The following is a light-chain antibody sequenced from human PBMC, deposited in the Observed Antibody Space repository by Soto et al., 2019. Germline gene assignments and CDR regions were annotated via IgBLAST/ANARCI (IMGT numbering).Light chain of an antibody. V-gene: IGKV1-33*01. J-gene: IGKJ4*01. CDR2: DAA. CDR1: QDISNY. Sequence: DVQMTQSPSSLSASVGDRVTITCQASQDISNYLNWYQQKPGKAPKLLIYDAANLETGVPSRFSGSESGTDFPFTISSLQPEDIATYYCQQYDNLPLTFGGVKKVEIK. CDR3: QQYDNLPLT.